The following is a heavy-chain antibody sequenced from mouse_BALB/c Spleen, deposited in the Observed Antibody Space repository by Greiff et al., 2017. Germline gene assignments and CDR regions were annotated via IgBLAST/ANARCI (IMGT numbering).Heavy chain of an antibody. V-gene: IGHV2-5-1*01. CDR2: IWRGGST. J-gene: IGHJ1*01. CDR1: GFSLTSYG. D-gene: IGHD1-1*01. Sequence: VKLQESGPSLVQPSQSLSITCTVSGFSLTSYGVHWVRQSPGKGLEWLGVIWRGGSTDYNAAFMSRLSITKDNSKSQVFFKMNSLQADDTAIYYCAKPYYYGSSFHWYFDVWGAGTTVTVSS. CDR3: AKPYYYGSSFHWYFDV.